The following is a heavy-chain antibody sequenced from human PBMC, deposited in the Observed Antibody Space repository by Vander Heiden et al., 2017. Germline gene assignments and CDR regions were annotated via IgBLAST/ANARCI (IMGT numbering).Heavy chain of an antibody. Sequence: EVQLVESGGGLVQPGGSLRLSCEGSGFTFSSKWMHWVRQGPGKGLMWVARIKTDGSETTYADSVKGRFTISRDNTKNTLFLQMTNLRADDTALYYCTTDRDDYGDYVLDYWGQGTLVTVSS. CDR1: GFTFSSKW. D-gene: IGHD4-17*01. J-gene: IGHJ4*02. CDR2: IKTDGSET. CDR3: TTDRDDYGDYVLDY. V-gene: IGHV3-74*01.